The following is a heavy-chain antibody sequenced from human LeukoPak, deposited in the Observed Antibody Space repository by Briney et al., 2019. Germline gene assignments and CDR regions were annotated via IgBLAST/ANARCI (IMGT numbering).Heavy chain of an antibody. CDR1: GGSLSGDY. CDR3: ARHEDSWYLYNWFDP. J-gene: IGHJ5*02. Sequence: SETLSLTCTLSGGSLSGDYWNWIRQSPGTGREWIGYVYYSGTTKYNPSLKSRVNKSVDTSTHQISLRLNSCTVTDTAVYYCARHEDSWYLYNWFDPWGQGTQVTVSS. CDR2: VYYSGTT. D-gene: IGHD6-13*01. V-gene: IGHV4-59*08.